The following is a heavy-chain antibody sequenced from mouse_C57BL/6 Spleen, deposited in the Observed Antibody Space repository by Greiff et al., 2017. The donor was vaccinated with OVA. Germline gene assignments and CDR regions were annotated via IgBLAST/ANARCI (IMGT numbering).Heavy chain of an antibody. CDR2: IHPNSGST. V-gene: IGHV1-64*01. J-gene: IGHJ3*01. Sequence: QVQLKQPGAELVKPGASVKLSCKASGYTFTSYWMHWVKQRPGQGLEWIGMIHPNSGSTNYNEKFKSKATLTVDKSSSTAYMQLSSLTSEDSAVYYCARESELGPLFAYWGQGTLVTVSA. CDR1: GYTFTSYW. CDR3: ARESELGPLFAY. D-gene: IGHD4-1*01.